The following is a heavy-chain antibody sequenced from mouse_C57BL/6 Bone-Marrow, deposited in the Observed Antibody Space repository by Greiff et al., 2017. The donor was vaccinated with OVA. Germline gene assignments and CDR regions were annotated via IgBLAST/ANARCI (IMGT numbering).Heavy chain of an antibody. V-gene: IGHV1-69*01. CDR2: IDPSDSYT. CDR1: GYTFTSYW. Sequence: QVQLQQPGAELVMPGASVKLSCKASGYTFTSYWMHWVKQRPGQGLEWIGEIDPSDSYTNYNQKFKGKSPLTVDKSSSTAYMQLSSLTSEDSAVYYCARSSHWYFDVWGTGTTVTVSS. CDR3: ARSSHWYFDV. J-gene: IGHJ1*03. D-gene: IGHD6-2*01.